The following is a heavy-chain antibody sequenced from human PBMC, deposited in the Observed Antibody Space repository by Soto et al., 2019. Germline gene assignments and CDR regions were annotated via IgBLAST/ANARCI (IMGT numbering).Heavy chain of an antibody. CDR2: MNPNSGNT. CDR1: GYTITSYD. J-gene: IGHJ6*02. Sequence: QVQLVQSGAEVKQPGASVKVSCKASGYTITSYDINWVRQATGQGLEWMGWMNPNSGNTGYAQKFQGRLTMTRSSSRPSIYMQLISLRSEDTAVYYCAREKTSSGMDVWGQGTTVTVSS. CDR3: AREKTSSGMDV. V-gene: IGHV1-8*01.